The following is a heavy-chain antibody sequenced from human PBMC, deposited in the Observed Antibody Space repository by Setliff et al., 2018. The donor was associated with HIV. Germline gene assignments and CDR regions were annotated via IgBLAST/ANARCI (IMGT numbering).Heavy chain of an antibody. CDR2: MYYTGSS. D-gene: IGHD4-17*01. CDR1: GGSVSSSTTYY. V-gene: IGHV4-39*07. CDR3: ARDPPGYGDSNDY. J-gene: IGHJ4*02. Sequence: SETLSLTCTVSGGSVSSSTTYYWGWIRQPPGKGLEWIGSMYYTGSSYYNPSLKSRVTISVDTSKNQFSLKLRSVTAADTAVYYCARDPPGYGDSNDYWGQGTLVTVSS.